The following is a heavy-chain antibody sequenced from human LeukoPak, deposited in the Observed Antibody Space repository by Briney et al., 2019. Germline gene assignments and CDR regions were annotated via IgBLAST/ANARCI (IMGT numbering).Heavy chain of an antibody. Sequence: GGSLRLSCAASGXTFSTYAMHWVRQAPGKGLEWVAVISYAGSNQYYADSVKGRFTISRDNSKNTMYLQMNSLRAEDTAVYYCASSLYSSGWYGLDYWGQGTLVTVSS. CDR3: ASSLYSSGWYGLDY. J-gene: IGHJ4*02. D-gene: IGHD6-19*01. V-gene: IGHV3-30-3*01. CDR2: ISYAGSNQ. CDR1: GXTFSTYA.